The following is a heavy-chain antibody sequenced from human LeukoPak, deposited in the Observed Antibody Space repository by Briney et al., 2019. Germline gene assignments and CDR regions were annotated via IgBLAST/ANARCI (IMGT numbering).Heavy chain of an antibody. V-gene: IGHV5-51*01. D-gene: IGHD1-26*01. CDR2: IYPGDSET. Sequence: GESLKISCKGSGYRFTNYWIGWVRQMPGKGLEWMGIIYPGDSETRYSPSFQGQVTISADKSISTAYLQWSSLKASDTAMYYCARRRDLYSGSYYPFDYWGQGTLVTVSS. J-gene: IGHJ4*02. CDR1: GYRFTNYW. CDR3: ARRRDLYSGSYYPFDY.